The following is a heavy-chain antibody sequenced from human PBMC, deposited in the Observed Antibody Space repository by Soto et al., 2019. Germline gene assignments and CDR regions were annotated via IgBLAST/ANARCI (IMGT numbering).Heavy chain of an antibody. Sequence: QVQLQESGPGLVKPSETLSLTCTVSGDSISRYYWSWIRLSPGKGLEWIGYIYYSGETNYNPSVKSRVTISVDRTKNQFSLKLSSVTAADTAVYYCARDQGGEFLKGSGIDVWVQGTTVTVSS. V-gene: IGHV4-59*01. CDR3: ARDQGGEFLKGSGIDV. D-gene: IGHD3-10*01. J-gene: IGHJ6*02. CDR2: IYYSGET. CDR1: GDSISRYY.